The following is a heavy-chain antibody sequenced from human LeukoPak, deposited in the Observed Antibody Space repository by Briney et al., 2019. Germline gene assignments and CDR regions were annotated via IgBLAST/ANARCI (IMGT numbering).Heavy chain of an antibody. J-gene: IGHJ4*02. V-gene: IGHV3-53*01. CDR2: IYSGGST. D-gene: IGHD3-16*01. CDR3: ARDHAGTGVMDDY. Sequence: GGSLRLSCAASGFTVSSNYMSWVRQAPGKGLEWVSVIYSGGSTYYADSVKGRFTISRDNSKNTLYLQMNSLRAEDTAVYYCARDHAGTGVMDDYWGQGTLVTVSS. CDR1: GFTVSSNY.